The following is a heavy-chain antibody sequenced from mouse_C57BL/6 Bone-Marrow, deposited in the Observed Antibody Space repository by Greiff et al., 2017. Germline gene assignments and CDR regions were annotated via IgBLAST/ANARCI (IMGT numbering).Heavy chain of an antibody. D-gene: IGHD3-3*01. V-gene: IGHV5-6*01. Sequence: EVHLVESGGDLVKPGGSLKLSCAASGFTFSSYGMSWVRQTPDKRLEWVATLSSGGSYTYYPDSVKGRFTISSDNAKNTLYRQMSSLKSEDTAMYYCARHRAPYFDYWGQGTTLTVSS. CDR1: GFTFSSYG. CDR3: ARHRAPYFDY. J-gene: IGHJ2*01. CDR2: LSSGGSYT.